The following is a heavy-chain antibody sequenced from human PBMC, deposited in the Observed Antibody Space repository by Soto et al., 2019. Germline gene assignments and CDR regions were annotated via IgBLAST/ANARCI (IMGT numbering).Heavy chain of an antibody. Sequence: QVQLVQSGAEVKKPGSSVKVSCKASGGTFSSYAISWVRQAPGQGLEWMGGIIPIFGTANYAQKFQGRVPXPXXXAXXTAYMELSSLRSADTAVYYCSRHVPAAGYYSGMDAWGQGTPGTVSS. CDR1: GGTFSSYA. CDR3: SRHVPAAGYYSGMDA. D-gene: IGHD2-2*01. J-gene: IGHJ6*02. CDR2: IIPIFGTA. V-gene: IGHV1-69*05.